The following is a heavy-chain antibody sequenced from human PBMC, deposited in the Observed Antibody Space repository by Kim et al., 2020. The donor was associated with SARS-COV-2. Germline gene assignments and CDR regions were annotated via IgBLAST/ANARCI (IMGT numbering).Heavy chain of an antibody. CDR3: AKDQGIVVVITESSPRVN. V-gene: IGHV3-23*01. Sequence: GGSLRLSCAASGFTFSSYAMSWVRQAPGKGLEWVSAISGSGGSTYYADSVKGRFTISRDNSKNTLYLQMNSLRAEDTAVYYCAKDQGIVVVITESSPRVNWGQGTLVTVSS. J-gene: IGHJ4*02. CDR2: ISGSGGST. D-gene: IGHD3-22*01. CDR1: GFTFSSYA.